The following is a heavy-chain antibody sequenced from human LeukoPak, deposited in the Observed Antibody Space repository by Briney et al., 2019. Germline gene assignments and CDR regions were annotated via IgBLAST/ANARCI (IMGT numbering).Heavy chain of an antibody. D-gene: IGHD2-8*01. CDR1: GFTFSSYW. J-gene: IGHJ4*02. Sequence: GGSLRLSCAASGFTFSSYWMSWVRQAPGKGLEWVANIKQDGSEKYYVDSVKGRFTISIDNAKNSLYLQMNSLRAEDTAVYYCASGAYCTNGVCYNDYWGQGTLVTVSS. CDR2: IKQDGSEK. CDR3: ASGAYCTNGVCYNDY. V-gene: IGHV3-7*01.